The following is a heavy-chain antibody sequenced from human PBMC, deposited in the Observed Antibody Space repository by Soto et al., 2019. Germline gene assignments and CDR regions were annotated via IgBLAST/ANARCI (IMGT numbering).Heavy chain of an antibody. CDR1: GYSFTSYW. CDR3: ARGRYYGSGSLYDY. D-gene: IGHD3-10*01. Sequence: GESLKISCKGSGYSFTSYWIGWVRQMPGKGLEGMGTIYPGDSETRYTPSFQGQVTISADRSLSRGYLQWSSLKASDTAMYYCARGRYYGSGSLYDYWGQGTLVTVSS. J-gene: IGHJ4*02. CDR2: IYPGDSET. V-gene: IGHV5-51*01.